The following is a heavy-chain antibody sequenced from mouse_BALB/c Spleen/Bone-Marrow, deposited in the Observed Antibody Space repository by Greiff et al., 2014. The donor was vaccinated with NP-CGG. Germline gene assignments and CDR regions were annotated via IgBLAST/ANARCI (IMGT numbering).Heavy chain of an antibody. D-gene: IGHD1-2*01. V-gene: IGHV5-6-5*01. CDR1: GITVSSYT. J-gene: IGHJ4*01. Sequence: EVMLVESGGGLVKPGESLKFSCAASGITVSSYTMSWVRQTPEKRLEWVASITGGGTTYYPDSLKGRFTISGDNARNILYLQVSSLRSEDTAIYYCARHYGYVDAMDYWGQGTSVTVSS. CDR3: ARHYGYVDAMDY. CDR2: ITGGGTT.